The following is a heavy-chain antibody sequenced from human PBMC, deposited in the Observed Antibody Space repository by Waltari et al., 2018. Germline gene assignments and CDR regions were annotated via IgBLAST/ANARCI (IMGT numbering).Heavy chain of an antibody. Sequence: EGQLVESGGDLVQPGGSLRLSCAASALTFSTYWMHWVRQAPGKGLVWVARINPDGRPTTYADAVRGRFSISRDNAKNTLYLQMNSLTVDDTAVYFCARSMNYGPDYWGRGTLVTVSS. D-gene: IGHD3-10*01. CDR3: ARSMNYGPDY. CDR1: ALTFSTYW. J-gene: IGHJ4*02. CDR2: INPDGRPT. V-gene: IGHV3-74*01.